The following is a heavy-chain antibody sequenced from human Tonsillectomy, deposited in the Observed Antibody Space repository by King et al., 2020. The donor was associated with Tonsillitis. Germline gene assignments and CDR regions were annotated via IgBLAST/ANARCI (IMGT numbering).Heavy chain of an antibody. Sequence: QLVQSGAEVKKPGESLKISCKGSGYNFTSYWIGWVRQLPGKGLDWMGIVYPEDSDTRYSPSFQGHVTISADKSITTAYLQWSSLEASDTAMYYCARPTSYGNDAFDIWGQGTMVTVSS. CDR3: ARPTSYGNDAFDI. V-gene: IGHV5-51*03. CDR1: GYNFTSYW. D-gene: IGHD2/OR15-2a*01. J-gene: IGHJ3*02. CDR2: VYPEDSDT.